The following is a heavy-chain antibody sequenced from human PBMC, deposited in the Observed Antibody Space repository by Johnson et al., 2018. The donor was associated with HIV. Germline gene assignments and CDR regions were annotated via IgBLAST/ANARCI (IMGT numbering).Heavy chain of an antibody. Sequence: QVQVLESGGGVVQPGRSLRLSCAASGFIFSNYAMHWVRQAPGKGLEWVAVISYDGSNKYYADSVKGRFTISRDNSKNTLYLQMNSLRAEDTALYYCARSVGARGHDAFDIWGQGTMVTVSS. CDR3: ARSVGARGHDAFDI. D-gene: IGHD1-26*01. CDR2: ISYDGSNK. V-gene: IGHV3-30-3*01. J-gene: IGHJ3*02. CDR1: GFIFSNYA.